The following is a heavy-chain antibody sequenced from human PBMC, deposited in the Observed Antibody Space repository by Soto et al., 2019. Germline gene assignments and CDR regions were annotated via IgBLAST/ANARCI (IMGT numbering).Heavy chain of an antibody. CDR3: ARDGNYDFWSGDYFWFDP. J-gene: IGHJ5*02. CDR2: ISSSSSTI. Sequence: EVQLVESGGGLVQPGGSLRLSCAASGFTFSSYSMNWVRQAPGKGLEWVSYISSSSSTIYYADSVKGRFTISRDNAKNSLYLQMNSLRAEDTAVYYCARDGNYDFWSGDYFWFDPWGQGTLVTVSS. D-gene: IGHD3-3*01. CDR1: GFTFSSYS. V-gene: IGHV3-48*01.